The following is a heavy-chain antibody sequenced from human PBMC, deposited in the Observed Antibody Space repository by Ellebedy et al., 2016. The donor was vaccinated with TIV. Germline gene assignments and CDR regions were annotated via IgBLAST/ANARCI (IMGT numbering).Heavy chain of an antibody. CDR3: ARQNGGGYYYYYGMDV. D-gene: IGHD1-1*01. J-gene: IGHJ6*02. CDR1: GGSISSYY. V-gene: IGHV4-59*08. Sequence: SETLSLTCTVSGGSISSYYWSWIRQPPGKGLEWIGYIYYSGSTNYNPSLKSRVTISVDTSKNQFSLKLSSVTAADTAVYYCARQNGGGYYYYYGMDVWGQGTTVTVSS. CDR2: IYYSGST.